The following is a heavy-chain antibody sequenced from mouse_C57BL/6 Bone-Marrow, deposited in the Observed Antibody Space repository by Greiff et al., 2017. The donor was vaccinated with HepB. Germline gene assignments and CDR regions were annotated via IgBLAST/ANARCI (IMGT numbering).Heavy chain of an antibody. Sequence: DVQLQESGGGLVQPGESLKLSCESNEYEFPSHDMSWVRKTPEKRLELVAAINSDGGSTYYPDTMERRFIISRDNTKKTLYLQMSSLRSEDTALYYCARQRTMITTGAWFAYWGQGTLVTVSA. CDR3: ARQRTMITTGAWFAY. CDR1: EYEFPSHD. V-gene: IGHV5-2*01. J-gene: IGHJ3*01. D-gene: IGHD2-4*01. CDR2: INSDGGST.